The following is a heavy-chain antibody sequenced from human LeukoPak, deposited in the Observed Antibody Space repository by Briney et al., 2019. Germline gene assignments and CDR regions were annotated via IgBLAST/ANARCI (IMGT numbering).Heavy chain of an antibody. D-gene: IGHD3-16*02. Sequence: ASVKVSYKASGYTLTGYYMHWVRQAPGQGLEWMGWMNPNSGGTKYAQKFQGRVIMTRDTSISTAYMELSRLRSDDTAMYYCARDKLGLGELSLYDQWGQGTLVTAFS. CDR1: GYTLTGYY. CDR3: ARDKLGLGELSLYDQ. J-gene: IGHJ5*02. V-gene: IGHV1-2*02. CDR2: MNPNSGGT.